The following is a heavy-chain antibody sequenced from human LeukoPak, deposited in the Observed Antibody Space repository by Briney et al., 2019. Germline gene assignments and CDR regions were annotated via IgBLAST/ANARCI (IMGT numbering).Heavy chain of an antibody. CDR2: IYHSGTT. CDR1: NYSITSGYY. V-gene: IGHV4-38-2*02. Sequence: SETLSLTCTVSNYSITSGYYWGWIRQPPGKGLEWIGSIYHSGTTYYNPSLKSRVTISVDTSKNQFSLKLSSVTAADTAVYYCARSPAGGSSSWYWFDPWGQGTLVTASS. D-gene: IGHD6-13*01. J-gene: IGHJ5*02. CDR3: ARSPAGGSSSWYWFDP.